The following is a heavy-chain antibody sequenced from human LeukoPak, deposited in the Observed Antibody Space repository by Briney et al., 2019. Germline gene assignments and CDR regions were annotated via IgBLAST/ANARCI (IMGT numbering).Heavy chain of an antibody. J-gene: IGHJ4*02. D-gene: IGHD3-10*01. CDR1: GGSISSSSYF. CDR2: IYYSGST. CDR3: ASYGSGNFDY. V-gene: IGHV4-39*01. Sequence: PAETVSLTCTVSGGSISSSSYFWGWIRQPPAKGLEWIGSIYYSGSTYYNPSLKSRVTISVDTSKNQFSLKLSSVTAADTAVYYCASYGSGNFDYWGQGTLVTVSS.